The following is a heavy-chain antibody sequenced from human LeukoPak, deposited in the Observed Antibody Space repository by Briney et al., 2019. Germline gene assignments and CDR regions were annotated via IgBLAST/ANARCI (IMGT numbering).Heavy chain of an antibody. V-gene: IGHV3-15*01. Sequence: GGSLRLSCAASGFTFSNAWMSWVRQAPGKGLEWVGRIKSKTDGGTTDYAAPVKGRFTISRDDSKNTLYLQMNSLKTEDTAVYYCTTDVELELAGFDYWGQGTLVTVSS. CDR3: TTDVELELAGFDY. D-gene: IGHD1-7*01. CDR1: GFTFSNAW. CDR2: IKSKTDGGTT. J-gene: IGHJ4*02.